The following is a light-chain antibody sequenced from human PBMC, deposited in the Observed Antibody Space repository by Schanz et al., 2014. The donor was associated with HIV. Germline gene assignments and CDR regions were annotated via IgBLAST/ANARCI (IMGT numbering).Light chain of an antibody. CDR2: AAS. J-gene: IGKJ4*01. V-gene: IGKV1-27*01. CDR1: QDINNY. Sequence: DIQMTQSPSSLSASIGDRVTITCRASQDINNYVAWYQQKPGKPPNLLIIAASGLQSGVPSRFSGSGSGAYYTLTIINLQPEDVATYYCQNYYNVPLTFGGGTKVEIK. CDR3: QNYYNVPLT.